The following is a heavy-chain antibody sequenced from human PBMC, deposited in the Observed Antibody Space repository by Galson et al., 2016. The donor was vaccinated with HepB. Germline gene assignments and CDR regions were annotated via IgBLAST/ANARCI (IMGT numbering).Heavy chain of an antibody. Sequence: SETLSLTCAVSGSSIVSTNWWTWVRQPPQRGLEWIGEVYHKGETSYNPSLKSRVTISVDTSKNQFSLNLDSVTAADTAIYYCAVQLWGNNWFDSWGPGTLVAVSS. D-gene: IGHD2-21*01. V-gene: IGHV4-4*02. CDR1: GSSIVSTNW. CDR2: VYHKGET. CDR3: AVQLWGNNWFDS. J-gene: IGHJ5*01.